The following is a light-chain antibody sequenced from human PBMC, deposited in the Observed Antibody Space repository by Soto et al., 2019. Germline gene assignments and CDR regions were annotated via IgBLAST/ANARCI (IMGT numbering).Light chain of an antibody. CDR1: QSISSY. Sequence: DLHITQSQSTLSPSVGDRVTITCRASQSISSYLNWYQQKPGKAPKLLIYAASSLQSGVPSRFSGSGSGTDFTLTISSLQPEDFATYYCQQSYSTPRTFGQGTKVDIK. CDR3: QQSYSTPRT. J-gene: IGKJ1*01. CDR2: AAS. V-gene: IGKV1-39*01.